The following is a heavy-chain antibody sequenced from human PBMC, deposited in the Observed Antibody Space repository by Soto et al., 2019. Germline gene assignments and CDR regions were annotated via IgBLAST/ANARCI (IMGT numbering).Heavy chain of an antibody. J-gene: IGHJ4*02. CDR2: IYYSGST. D-gene: IGHD1-1*01. Sequence: SETLSLTCTVSGGSISSSSYYWGWIRQPPGKGLEWIGSIYYSGSTYYDPSLKSRVTISVGTSKNQFSLKLSSVTAADTAVYYCARHKKLSGTVVDYWGQGTLVTVSS. CDR3: ARHKKLSGTVVDY. CDR1: GGSISSSSYY. V-gene: IGHV4-39*01.